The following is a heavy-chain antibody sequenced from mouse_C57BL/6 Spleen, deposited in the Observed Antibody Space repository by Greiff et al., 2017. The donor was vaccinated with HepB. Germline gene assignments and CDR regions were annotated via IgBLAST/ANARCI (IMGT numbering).Heavy chain of an antibody. CDR2: IDPETGGT. Sequence: LQESGAELVRPGASVTLSCKASGYTFTDYEMHWVKQTPVHGLEWIGAIDPETGGTAYKQKFKGKAILTADKSSSTAYMELRSLTSEDSAVYYCTRGRAMDYWGQGTSVTVSS. V-gene: IGHV1-15*01. CDR3: TRGRAMDY. CDR1: GYTFTDYE. J-gene: IGHJ4*01.